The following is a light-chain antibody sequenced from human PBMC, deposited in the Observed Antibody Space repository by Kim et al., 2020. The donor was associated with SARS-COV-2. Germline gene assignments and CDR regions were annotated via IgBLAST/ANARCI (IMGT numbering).Light chain of an antibody. J-gene: IGKJ2*01. CDR3: QQYDNWPPYT. V-gene: IGKV3-15*01. CDR2: GAS. Sequence: EVVMTQSPATLSLSPGERATLSCRASQSVNTNLAWYQQQPGQAPRLLIYGASTRATDIPARFSASGSGTEFTLIISSLQSEDIAVYYCQQYDNWPPYTFGQGTKLEI. CDR1: QSVNTN.